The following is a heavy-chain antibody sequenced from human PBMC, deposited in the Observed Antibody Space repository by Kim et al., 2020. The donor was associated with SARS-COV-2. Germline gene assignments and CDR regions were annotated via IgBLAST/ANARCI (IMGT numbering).Heavy chain of an antibody. CDR3: AGVDGDYGYYYYGMDV. J-gene: IGHJ6*02. CDR2: IYYSGST. CDR1: GGSISSYY. D-gene: IGHD4-17*01. V-gene: IGHV4-59*13. Sequence: SETLSLTCTVSGGSISSYYWSWIRQPPRKGLEWIGYIYYSGSTNYNPSLKSRVTISVDTSKNQFSLKLNSFTAADTAVYYCAGVDGDYGYYYYGMDVWGQGTTGTVSS.